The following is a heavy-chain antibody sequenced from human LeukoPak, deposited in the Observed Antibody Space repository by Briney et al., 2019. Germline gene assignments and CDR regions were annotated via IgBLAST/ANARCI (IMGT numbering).Heavy chain of an antibody. Sequence: GGSLRLSCAASGFTFINYGMYWVRQAPGKGLEWVAFIRYDGSNKYYADSVRGRFTVSRDNSKNTLYLQMNSLRDEDTAVYYCAKDDKTDYGLDYWGQGTLVTVSS. J-gene: IGHJ4*02. CDR2: IRYDGSNK. CDR3: AKDDKTDYGLDY. CDR1: GFTFINYG. V-gene: IGHV3-30*02. D-gene: IGHD4-17*01.